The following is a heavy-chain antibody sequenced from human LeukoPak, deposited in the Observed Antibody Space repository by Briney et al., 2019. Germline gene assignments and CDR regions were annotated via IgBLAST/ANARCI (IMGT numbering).Heavy chain of an antibody. D-gene: IGHD2-2*01. CDR1: GGTFSSYA. CDR2: IIPTFGTA. CDR3: ARAIVPAIRFYYYYYGMDV. V-gene: IGHV1-69*06. J-gene: IGHJ6*04. Sequence: ASVKVSCKASGGTFSSYAISWVRQAPGQGLEWMGRIIPTFGTANYAQKFQGRVTITADKSTSTAYMELSSLRSEDTAVYYCARAIVPAIRFYYYYYGMDVWGKGTTVTVSS.